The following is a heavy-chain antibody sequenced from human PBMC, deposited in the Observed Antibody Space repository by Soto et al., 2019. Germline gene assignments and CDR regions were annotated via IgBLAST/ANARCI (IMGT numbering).Heavy chain of an antibody. CDR3: ARIYGDYTNYYYYGMDV. D-gene: IGHD4-17*01. V-gene: IGHV5-51*01. CDR1: GYSFTSYW. CDR2: IYPGDSDT. J-gene: IGHJ6*02. Sequence: GESLKISCKGSGYSFTSYWIGWVRQMPGKGLEWMGIIYPGDSDTRYSPSFQGQVTISADKSISTAYLQWSSLKASDTAMYYRARIYGDYTNYYYYGMDVWGQGTTVTVSS.